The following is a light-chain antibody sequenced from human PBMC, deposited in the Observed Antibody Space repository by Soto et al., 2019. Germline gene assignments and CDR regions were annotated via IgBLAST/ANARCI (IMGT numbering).Light chain of an antibody. CDR2: DVS. J-gene: IGLJ1*01. V-gene: IGLV2-11*01. Sequence: QSALTQPRSVSGSPGQSVTISCTGTSSDVGAYNYVSWYQQHPGKAPKFMIYDVSKRPSGVPDRFSGSKSGNTASLTISGLQAEDEADYYCCSYAGTYSYVVGTGTKVT. CDR1: SSDVGAYNY. CDR3: CSYAGTYSYV.